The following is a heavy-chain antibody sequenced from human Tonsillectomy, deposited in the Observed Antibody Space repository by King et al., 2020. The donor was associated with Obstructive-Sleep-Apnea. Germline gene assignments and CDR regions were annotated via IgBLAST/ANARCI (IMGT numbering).Heavy chain of an antibody. CDR1: RYTFSGYY. Sequence: QLVQSGAEMKKPGASVKVSCETSRYTFSGYYIHWVRQAPGQGLEWMGWINPNSGGTKYAQKFQARVTMTRDTSISTAYMELSRLRSDDTAVYYLARDPTYDILTGYRPTDGMDVWGQGTTVTVS. CDR2: INPNSGGT. CDR3: ARDPTYDILTGYRPTDGMDV. D-gene: IGHD3-9*01. J-gene: IGHJ6*02. V-gene: IGHV1-2*02.